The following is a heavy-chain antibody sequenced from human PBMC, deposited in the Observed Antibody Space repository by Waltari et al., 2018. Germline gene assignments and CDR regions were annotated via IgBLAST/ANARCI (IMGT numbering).Heavy chain of an antibody. CDR2: ISSSSSYI. J-gene: IGHJ4*02. Sequence: EVQLVESGGGLVKPGGSLRLSCAASGFTFSSYSMNWVRQAPGKGLEWVSSISSSSSYIDHAISGKGRVTVSRDNAKHSLYLQMNSLRAEDTAVYYCAREGMRYDILTGYYKGDYFDYWGQGTLVTVSS. D-gene: IGHD3-9*01. CDR3: AREGMRYDILTGYYKGDYFDY. V-gene: IGHV3-21*01. CDR1: GFTFSSYS.